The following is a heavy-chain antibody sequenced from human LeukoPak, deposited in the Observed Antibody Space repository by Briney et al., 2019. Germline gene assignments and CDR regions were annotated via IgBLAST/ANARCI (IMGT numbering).Heavy chain of an antibody. V-gene: IGHV4-30-2*01. CDR3: ARLPASDYDRSPPHFDY. CDR2: IYHSGST. D-gene: IGHD3-22*01. CDR1: GGSISSGGYY. Sequence: PSETLSLTCTVSGGSISSGGYYWSWIRQPPGKGLEWIGYIYHSGSTYYNPSLKSRVTISVDRSKNQFSLKLSSVTAADTAVYYCARLPASDYDRSPPHFDYWGQGTLVTVSS. J-gene: IGHJ4*02.